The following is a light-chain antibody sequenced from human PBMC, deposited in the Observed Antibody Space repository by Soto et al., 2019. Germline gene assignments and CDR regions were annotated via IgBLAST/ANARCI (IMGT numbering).Light chain of an antibody. CDR2: DSS. J-gene: IGKJ5*01. Sequence: DIQMTQSPSTLSASVGDRVTITCRASQSISMVLAWYQQKPGKVPKLLIYDSSSLESGVPSRFSGSGSGTEFSLTISSLQPDDFATYFCQQYDSFSITFGQGTRLEIK. CDR3: QQYDSFSIT. V-gene: IGKV1-5*01. CDR1: QSISMV.